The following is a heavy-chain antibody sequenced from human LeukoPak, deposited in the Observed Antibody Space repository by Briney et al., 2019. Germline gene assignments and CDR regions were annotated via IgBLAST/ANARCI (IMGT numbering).Heavy chain of an antibody. Sequence: GGSLRLSCAASGFTFSDYHMSWIRQAPGKGLEWGSYISNSGATTNYGDSVRGRFTISRHNSKNSLYLDMNRLRAEDTAKFYCARGSYYGSGTYFNFDYWGQGILVTASS. D-gene: IGHD3-10*01. V-gene: IGHV3-11*04. CDR2: ISNSGATT. J-gene: IGHJ4*02. CDR3: ARGSYYGSGTYFNFDY. CDR1: GFTFSDYH.